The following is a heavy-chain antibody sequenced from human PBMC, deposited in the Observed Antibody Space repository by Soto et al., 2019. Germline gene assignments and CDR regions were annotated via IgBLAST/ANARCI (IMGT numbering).Heavy chain of an antibody. D-gene: IGHD3-22*01. J-gene: IGHJ4*02. V-gene: IGHV3-23*01. CDR1: GFTFSNYA. CDR2: ISGSGGST. CDR3: AKEGRSGYYYFDY. Sequence: GRPLRLSCAASGFTFSNYAMSWVRQAPGKGLEWVSAISGSGGSTYYADSVKGRFTISRDNSKNTLYLQMNSLRAEDTAVYYCAKEGRSGYYYFDYWGQGTLVTVSS.